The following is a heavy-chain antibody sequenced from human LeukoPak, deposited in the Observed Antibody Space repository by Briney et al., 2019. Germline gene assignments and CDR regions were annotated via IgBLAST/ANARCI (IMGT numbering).Heavy chain of an antibody. CDR3: ATDLHRGLYFDWLLLDY. Sequence: ASVKVSRKVSGYTLTELSMHWVRQAPGKGLEWMGGFDPEDGETIYAQKFQGRVTMTEDTSTDTAYMELSSLRSEDTAVYYCATDLHRGLYFDWLLLDYWGQGTLVTVSS. CDR2: FDPEDGET. V-gene: IGHV1-24*01. CDR1: GYTLTELS. D-gene: IGHD3-9*01. J-gene: IGHJ4*02.